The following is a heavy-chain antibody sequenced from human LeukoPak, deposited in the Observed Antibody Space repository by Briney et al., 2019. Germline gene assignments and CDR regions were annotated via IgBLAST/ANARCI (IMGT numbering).Heavy chain of an antibody. Sequence: SVTVSFKAPGGTFSIYAISWVRQAPGQGLEWMGRIIPILGIANYAQKFQGRVTITADKSTSTAYMELSSLRSEDTAVYYCARGNDWNDVYYFDYWGQGTLVTVSS. CDR2: IIPILGIA. V-gene: IGHV1-69*04. CDR3: ARGNDWNDVYYFDY. D-gene: IGHD1-1*01. CDR1: GGTFSIYA. J-gene: IGHJ4*02.